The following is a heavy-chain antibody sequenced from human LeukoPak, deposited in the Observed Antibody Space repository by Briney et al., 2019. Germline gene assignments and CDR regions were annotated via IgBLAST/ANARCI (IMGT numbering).Heavy chain of an antibody. CDR2: INWNGGST. CDR1: GFTFDDYG. J-gene: IGHJ4*02. CDR3: ATESVTIFGVGTYFDY. V-gene: IGHV3-20*04. Sequence: PGVSLRLSCAASGFTFDDYGMSWVRQAPGKGLEWVSGINWNGGSTGYADSVKGRFTISRDNAKNSLYLQMNSLRAEDTALYYCATESVTIFGVGTYFDYWGQGTLVTVSS. D-gene: IGHD3-3*01.